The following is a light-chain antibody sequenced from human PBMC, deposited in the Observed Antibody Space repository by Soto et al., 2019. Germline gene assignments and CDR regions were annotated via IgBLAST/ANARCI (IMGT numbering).Light chain of an antibody. CDR2: TNN. J-gene: IGLJ3*02. Sequence: QSVLTQPPSVSGTLGHKVSISCSGSTSNLGGNTVNWYQQLPGTAPKLLIYTNNQRPSGVPDRFSGSKSGTSASLAISGLRSEDEADYCCAVWDDSLSAWVFGGGTKLTVL. CDR1: TSNLGGNT. CDR3: AVWDDSLSAWV. V-gene: IGLV1-44*01.